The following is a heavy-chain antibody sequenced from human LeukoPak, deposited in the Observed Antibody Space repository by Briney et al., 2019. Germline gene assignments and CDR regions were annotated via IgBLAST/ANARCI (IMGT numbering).Heavy chain of an antibody. V-gene: IGHV3-74*01. Sequence: GGSLRLSCAASGFTFSSYWMHWVRQAPGKGLVWVSRINSDGSSTSYADSVKGRFTISRDNAKNTLYLQMNSLRAEDTAVYYCARGFLEWLPSLLYYYYMDVWGKGTTVTVSS. J-gene: IGHJ6*03. CDR2: INSDGSST. CDR1: GFTFSSYW. D-gene: IGHD3-3*01. CDR3: ARGFLEWLPSLLYYYYMDV.